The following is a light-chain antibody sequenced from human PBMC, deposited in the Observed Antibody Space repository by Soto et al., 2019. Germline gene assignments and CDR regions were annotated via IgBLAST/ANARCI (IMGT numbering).Light chain of an antibody. CDR1: QSIGLA. V-gene: IGKV3-11*01. CDR2: DAS. Sequence: EIVLTQSPATLSLSPGERATLSCRASQSIGLAIAWYQHKPGQAPRLLIYDASNRATGIPARFSGSGSGTDFTLTISSLQPDDFATYYCQHYNSYSEAFGQGTKVDIK. CDR3: QHYNSYSEA. J-gene: IGKJ1*01.